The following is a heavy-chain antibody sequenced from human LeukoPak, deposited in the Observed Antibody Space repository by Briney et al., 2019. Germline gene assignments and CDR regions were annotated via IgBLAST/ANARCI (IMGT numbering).Heavy chain of an antibody. Sequence: PSETLSLTCTVSGGSISSSSYYWGWIRQPPGKGLEWIGSIYYSGSTYYNPSLKSRVTISVDTSKNQFSLKLSSVTAADTAVYYCASHSLHLAGTRRNAFDIWGQETMVTVSS. CDR3: ASHSLHLAGTRRNAFDI. CDR2: IYYSGST. CDR1: GGSISSSSYY. D-gene: IGHD6-19*01. V-gene: IGHV4-39*01. J-gene: IGHJ3*02.